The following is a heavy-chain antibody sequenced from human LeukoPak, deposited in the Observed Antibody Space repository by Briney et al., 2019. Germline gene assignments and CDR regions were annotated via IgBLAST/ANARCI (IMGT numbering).Heavy chain of an antibody. CDR2: ISSSSSYI. Sequence: GGSLRLSCAASGFTFSNYGMSWVRQAPGKGLEWVSSISSSSSYIYYADSVKGRFTISRDNAKNSLYLQMNSLRAEDTAVYYCARAWAVATIGSFSGYYYYMDVWGKGTTVTISS. CDR1: GFTFSNYG. D-gene: IGHD5-12*01. CDR3: ARAWAVATIGSFSGYYYYMDV. J-gene: IGHJ6*03. V-gene: IGHV3-21*01.